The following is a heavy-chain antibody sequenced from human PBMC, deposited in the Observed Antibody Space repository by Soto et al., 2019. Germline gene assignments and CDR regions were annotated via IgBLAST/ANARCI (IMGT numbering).Heavy chain of an antibody. V-gene: IGHV4-30-4*01. CDR3: ATMGTPATGLYYFDY. CDR2: ISYSGST. Sequence: PSETLSLTCTVSGGSISSGNYYWSWIRQPPGKGLEWIGFISYSGSTYYSLSLKSRDTISVDTSKNQFSLNLSFVTAADTAVYYCATMGTPATGLYYFDYWGQGTLVTVSS. J-gene: IGHJ4*02. CDR1: GGSISSGNYY. D-gene: IGHD5-18*01.